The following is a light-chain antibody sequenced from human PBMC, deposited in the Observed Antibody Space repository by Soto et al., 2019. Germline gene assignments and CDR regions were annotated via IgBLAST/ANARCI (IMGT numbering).Light chain of an antibody. CDR2: AAS. CDR3: QQSYSTPRT. V-gene: IGKV1-39*01. J-gene: IGKJ1*01. CDR1: QSISNY. Sequence: DIQMTPAPSALSASVGDRVTITFRASQSISNYLNWYQQKPGKAPNPLIYAASSLQSGVPSRFSGSGSGTDFTLTISSLQPEDFATYYCQQSYSTPRTFGQGTKV.